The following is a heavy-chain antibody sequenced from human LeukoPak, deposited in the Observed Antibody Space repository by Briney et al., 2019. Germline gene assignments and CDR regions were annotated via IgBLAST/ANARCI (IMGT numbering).Heavy chain of an antibody. CDR3: AKKNLYNWNEFDP. V-gene: IGHV1-2*06. CDR2: INPNSGGT. CDR1: GYTFTGYY. D-gene: IGHD1-20*01. J-gene: IGHJ5*02. Sequence: GASVKVSCKASGYTFTGYYMHWVRQAPGQGLEWMGRINPNSGGTNYAQKFQGRVTMTRDTSISTAYMELSRLRSDDTAVYYCAKKNLYNWNEFDPWGQGTLVTVSS.